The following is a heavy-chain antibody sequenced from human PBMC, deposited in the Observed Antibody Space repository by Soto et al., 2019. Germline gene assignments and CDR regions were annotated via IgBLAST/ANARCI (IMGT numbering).Heavy chain of an antibody. CDR1: RFTFSSYA. V-gene: IGHV3-30*18. CDR3: AKGSLSRHYYFDS. CDR2: ISDDGSSE. D-gene: IGHD6-13*01. Sequence: QVQLVESGGGVVQPGRSLRLSCAASRFTFSSYAMHWVRQAPGKGLEWVAVISDDGSSEYYADSVRGRFTISRDNSKNTLYLQMNSLRAEDTAVYYCAKGSLSRHYYFDSWGQGTLVTVSS. J-gene: IGHJ4*02.